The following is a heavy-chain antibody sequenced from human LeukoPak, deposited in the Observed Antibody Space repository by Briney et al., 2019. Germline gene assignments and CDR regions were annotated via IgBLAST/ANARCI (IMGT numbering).Heavy chain of an antibody. CDR2: ISYVGSDK. CDR1: GFTFSSYG. Sequence: PGRSLRLSCAASGFTFSSYGLHWVRQAPGKGLEWVAVISYVGSDKYSADSVKGRFTISRDNSKNTLYLQMNSLRAEDTAVYYCAKNAHYQGYSYGGIDYWGQGTLVTVSS. V-gene: IGHV3-30*18. J-gene: IGHJ4*02. CDR3: AKNAHYQGYSYGGIDY. D-gene: IGHD5-18*01.